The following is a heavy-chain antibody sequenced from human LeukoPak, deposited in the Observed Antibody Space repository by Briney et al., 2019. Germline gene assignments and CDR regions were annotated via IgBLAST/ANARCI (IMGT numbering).Heavy chain of an antibody. CDR2: TNHSGST. CDR3: ARVPHYYDSSGYHRTAGY. Sequence: SETLSLTCAVYGGSFSGYYWSWIRQPPGKGLEWIGETNHSGSTNYNPSLKSRVTISVDTSKNQFSLKLSSVTAADTAVYYCARVPHYYDSSGYHRTAGYWGQGTLVTVSS. D-gene: IGHD3-22*01. V-gene: IGHV4-34*01. CDR1: GGSFSGYY. J-gene: IGHJ4*02.